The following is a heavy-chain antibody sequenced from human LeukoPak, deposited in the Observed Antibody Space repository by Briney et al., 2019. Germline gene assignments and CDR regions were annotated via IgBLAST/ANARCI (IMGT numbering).Heavy chain of an antibody. V-gene: IGHV4-30-4*01. CDR1: GGSISSCDYY. Sequence: PSETLSLTCTVSGGSISSCDYYWSWIRQPQGKGLEWIGYIYYSGSTYYNPSLKSRFTISVDTSKNQFSLKLSSVTARDTAVYYCARDVHDYDFWSGYYNHYFDYWGQGTLVTVSS. CDR2: IYYSGST. J-gene: IGHJ4*02. D-gene: IGHD3-3*01. CDR3: ARDVHDYDFWSGYYNHYFDY.